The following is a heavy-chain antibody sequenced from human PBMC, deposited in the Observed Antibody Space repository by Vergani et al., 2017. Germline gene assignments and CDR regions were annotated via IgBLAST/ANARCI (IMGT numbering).Heavy chain of an antibody. CDR2: INPTTGNP. CDR1: GYSFNNYA. V-gene: IGHV7-4-1*01. CDR3: ARAKRGRLAVGATDS. J-gene: IGHJ4*02. D-gene: IGHD6-19*01. Sequence: QEQLVQSGSELKKPGASVKVSCKASGYSFNNYAIHWVRQAPGQGLEWMGWINPTTGNPTYARAFTGRFVFSLDTSNSTAYLQIGSLKAEDTAVYFCARAKRGRLAVGATDSWGQGTLLTVSS.